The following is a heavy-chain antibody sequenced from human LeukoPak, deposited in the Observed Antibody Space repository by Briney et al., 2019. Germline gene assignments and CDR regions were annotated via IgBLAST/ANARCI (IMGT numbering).Heavy chain of an antibody. Sequence: APVKVSWKASGYTFAKFYIHWVRQAPGQGLEWMGIINPSGGTTSYAQKFQGRVSMTRDTSTSTVYMELSSLRSEDTAVYYCARDNRGERTPGWGYGGFDIWGQGTMVSVSS. J-gene: IGHJ3*02. CDR3: ARDNRGERTPGWGYGGFDI. V-gene: IGHV1-46*01. CDR1: GYTFAKFY. CDR2: INPSGGTT. D-gene: IGHD3-16*01.